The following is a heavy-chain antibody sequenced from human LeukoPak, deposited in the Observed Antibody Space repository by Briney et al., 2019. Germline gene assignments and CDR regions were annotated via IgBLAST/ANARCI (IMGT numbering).Heavy chain of an antibody. CDR3: VRENNWFDP. V-gene: IGHV1-46*01. CDR2: INPSGGST. J-gene: IGHJ5*02. Sequence: ASVKVSCKASGGTFSSYAIGWVRQAPGQGLEWMGIINPSGGSTSYAQKFQGRVTMTRDMSTSTVYMELSSLRSEDTAVYYCVRENNWFDPWGQGTLVTVSS. CDR1: GGTFSSYA.